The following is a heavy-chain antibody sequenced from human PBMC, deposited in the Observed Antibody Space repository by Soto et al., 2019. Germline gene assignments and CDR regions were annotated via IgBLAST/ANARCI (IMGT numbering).Heavy chain of an antibody. CDR1: GGSISSGGYY. CDR2: IYYSGST. Sequence: KPSETLSLTCTVSGGSISSGGYYWSWIRQHPGKGLEWIGYIYYSGSTYYNPSLKSRVTISVDTSKNQFSLKLSSVTAADTAVYYCASYGPIYCSGGSCYSDPESVFDYWGQGTLVTVSS. D-gene: IGHD2-15*01. V-gene: IGHV4-31*03. J-gene: IGHJ4*02. CDR3: ASYGPIYCSGGSCYSDPESVFDY.